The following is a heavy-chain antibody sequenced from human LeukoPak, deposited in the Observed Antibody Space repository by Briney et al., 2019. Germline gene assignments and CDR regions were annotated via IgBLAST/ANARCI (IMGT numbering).Heavy chain of an antibody. J-gene: IGHJ6*02. CDR2: IYYSGST. CDR3: ARTNCTNGECYSYRKNYYYGMDV. D-gene: IGHD2-8*01. V-gene: IGHV4-59*01. CDR1: GGSISSYY. Sequence: PSETLSLTCTVSGGSISSYYWSWIRQPPGKGLEWIGYIYYSGSTNYNPSLKSRVTISVDTSKNQFSLKLSSVTAADTAVYYCARTNCTNGECYSYRKNYYYGMDVWGQGTTVTVSS.